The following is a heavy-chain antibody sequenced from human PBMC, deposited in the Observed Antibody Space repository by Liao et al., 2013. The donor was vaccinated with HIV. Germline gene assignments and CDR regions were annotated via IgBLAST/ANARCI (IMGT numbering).Heavy chain of an antibody. CDR3: ARGEYSSSSIDY. V-gene: IGHV4-34*09. CDR2: INHSGST. CDR1: GGSFSGYY. Sequence: QVQLQESGSGLVKPSETLSLTCAVYGGSFSGYYWSWIRQPPGKGLEWIGEINHSGSTYYNPSLKSRVTISLDTSKNQFSLKLNSVTAADTAVYYCARGEYSSSSIDYWGQGTLVTVSS. D-gene: IGHD6-6*01. J-gene: IGHJ4*02.